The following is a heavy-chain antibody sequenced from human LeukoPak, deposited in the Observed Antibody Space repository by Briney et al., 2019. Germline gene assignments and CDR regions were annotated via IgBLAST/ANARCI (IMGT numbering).Heavy chain of an antibody. CDR3: ARGITIYGVMIIYFDS. J-gene: IGHJ4*02. Sequence: ASVKVSCKASGYTFTDYYLHWVRQAPGHGLEWMGWIKPDGGDTNYAQRLQGRVTMTRDTSISTAYMELTNLSSDDTAVYYCARGITIYGVMIIYFDSWGRGTLVTVSS. V-gene: IGHV1-2*02. CDR2: IKPDGGDT. D-gene: IGHD3-3*01. CDR1: GYTFTDYY.